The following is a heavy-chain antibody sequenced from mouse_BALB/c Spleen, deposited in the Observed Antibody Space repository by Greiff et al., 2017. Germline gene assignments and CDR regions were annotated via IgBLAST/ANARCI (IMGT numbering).Heavy chain of an antibody. CDR1: GYTFTDYE. D-gene: IGHD1-2*01. CDR2: IDPETGGT. CDR3: TGGGTTATGGFDY. Sequence: VHLVESGAELVRPGASVTLSCKASGYTFTDYEMHWVKQTPVHGLEWIGAIDPETGGTAYNQKFKGKATLTADKSSSTAYMELRSLTSEDSAVYYCTGGGTTATGGFDYWGQGTTLTVSS. V-gene: IGHV1-15*01. J-gene: IGHJ2*01.